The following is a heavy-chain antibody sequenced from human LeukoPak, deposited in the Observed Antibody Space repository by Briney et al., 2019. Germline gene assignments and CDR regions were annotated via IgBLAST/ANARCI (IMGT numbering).Heavy chain of an antibody. CDR2: IIPIFSTA. V-gene: IGHV1-69*06. J-gene: IGHJ4*02. CDR1: GGTFSSYA. CDR3: ARDRGGSSGQYFDY. D-gene: IGHD3-22*01. Sequence: SVKLSCNSSGGTFSSYAISWVRQAPGQGLELMGGIIPIFSTANYAQKFQGRVTITASKSTSTAYMELSRLRSEDTAVYYCARDRGGSSGQYFDYWGQGTLVTVSS.